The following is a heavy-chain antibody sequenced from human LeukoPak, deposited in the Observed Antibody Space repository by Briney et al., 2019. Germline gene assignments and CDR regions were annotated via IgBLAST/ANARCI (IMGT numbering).Heavy chain of an antibody. D-gene: IGHD6-6*01. J-gene: IGHJ5*02. Sequence: SETLSLTCTVSGGSISSNYWSWIRQPPGKGLEWIGYIYYSGSTNYNPSLKSRVTISVDTSKNQFSLKLSSVTAADTAVYYCARDSIWGSGYNWFDPWGQGTLVTVSS. CDR3: ARDSIWGSGYNWFDP. CDR1: GGSISSNY. CDR2: IYYSGST. V-gene: IGHV4-59*01.